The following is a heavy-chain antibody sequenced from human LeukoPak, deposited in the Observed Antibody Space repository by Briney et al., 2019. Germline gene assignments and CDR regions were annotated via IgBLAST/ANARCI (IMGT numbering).Heavy chain of an antibody. V-gene: IGHV1-46*01. D-gene: IGHD5-18*01. Sequence: ASVKVSCKASGYTFTSYYMHWVRQAPGQGLEWMGIINPSGGSTSYAQKLQGRVTMATDTSTSTAYMELRSLRSDDTAVYYCARNRGYSYGYGDYWGQGTLVTVSS. J-gene: IGHJ4*02. CDR1: GYTFTSYY. CDR2: INPSGGST. CDR3: ARNRGYSYGYGDY.